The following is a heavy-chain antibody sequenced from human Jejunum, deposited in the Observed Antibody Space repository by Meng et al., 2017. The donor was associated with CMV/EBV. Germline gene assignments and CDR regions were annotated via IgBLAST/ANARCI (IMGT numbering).Heavy chain of an antibody. CDR1: VGSFSGYY. J-gene: IGHJ4*02. CDR3: ARMPSNTIDY. CDR2: INHSGST. V-gene: IGHV4-34*01. D-gene: IGHD2-2*01. Sequence: SLTCSVYVGSFSGYYWSWIRQPPGKGLEWIGEINHSGSTNYIPSLKSRVTMSVDTSKNQFSLKLSSVTAADTAVYYCARMPSNTIDYWGQGTLVTVSS.